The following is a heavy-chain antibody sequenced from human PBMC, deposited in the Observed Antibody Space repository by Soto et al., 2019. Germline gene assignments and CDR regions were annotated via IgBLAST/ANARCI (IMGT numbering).Heavy chain of an antibody. J-gene: IGHJ4*02. CDR2: ISGSGGST. CDR3: AKDLTVVPAAILDY. D-gene: IGHD2-2*02. V-gene: IGHV3-23*01. CDR1: GFTFSSYA. Sequence: LRLSCAASGFTFSSYAMSWVRQAPGTGLEWVSAISGSGGSTYYADSVEGRFTISRDNSKNTLYLQMNSLRAEDTAVYYCAKDLTVVPAAILDYWGQGTLVTVSS.